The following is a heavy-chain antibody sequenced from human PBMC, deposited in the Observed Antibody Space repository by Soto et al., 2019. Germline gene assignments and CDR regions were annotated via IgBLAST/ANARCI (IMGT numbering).Heavy chain of an antibody. J-gene: IGHJ4*02. V-gene: IGHV3-30*18. CDR1: GFTFSSYG. Sequence: QVQLVESGGGVVQPGRSLRLSCAASGFTFSSYGMHWVRQAPGKGLEWVAFISYDGINKYYADSVKGRFTTSRDNSKNTLYLQMSRLRAEETAVYYCAKDRWVRQLRSYFDYWGQGTPVTVSS. D-gene: IGHD4-17*01. CDR2: ISYDGINK. CDR3: AKDRWVRQLRSYFDY.